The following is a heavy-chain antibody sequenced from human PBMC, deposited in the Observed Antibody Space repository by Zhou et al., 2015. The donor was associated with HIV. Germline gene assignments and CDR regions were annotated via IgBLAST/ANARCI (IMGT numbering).Heavy chain of an antibody. CDR3: ATWGGYGGLDY. Sequence: QVQLVQSGAEVKKPGSSVKVSCKASGGTFGNHGVSWVRQAPGQGLEWMGGIIPIFGTANYAQKFQGRVTITADESTSTAYMELSSLRSEDTAVYYCATWGGYGGLDYWGQGTLVTVSS. D-gene: IGHD5-12*01. CDR1: GGTFGNHG. J-gene: IGHJ4*02. V-gene: IGHV1-69*01. CDR2: IIPIFGTA.